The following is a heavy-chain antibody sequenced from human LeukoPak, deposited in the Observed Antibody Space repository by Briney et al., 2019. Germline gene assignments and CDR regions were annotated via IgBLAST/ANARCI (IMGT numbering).Heavy chain of an antibody. V-gene: IGHV3-30*18. CDR2: ISYDGSNT. J-gene: IGHJ4*02. D-gene: IGHD3-22*01. CDR1: GFTFSNYG. Sequence: GGSLRLSCAASGFTFSNYGMHWVRQVPGKGLEWVAVISYDGSNTYYADSVKGRFTVSRDNSKNTLYLQMNSLRAEDTAVYYCTKVHLTYYYDSSGYGFQDNWGQGTLVTVSP. CDR3: TKVHLTYYYDSSGYGFQDN.